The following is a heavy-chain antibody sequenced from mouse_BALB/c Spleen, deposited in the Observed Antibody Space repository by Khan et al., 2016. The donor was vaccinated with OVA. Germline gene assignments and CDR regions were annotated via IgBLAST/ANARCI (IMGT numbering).Heavy chain of an antibody. CDR2: IDPPNDDS. J-gene: IGHJ3*01. CDR3: ATLYANPFAI. V-gene: IGHV14-3*02. Sequence: EVQLQQSGAELVKPGASVKLSCSASGFNIKDTYIHWMKQRPEQGLEWIGRIDPPNDDSKYGPKFQAKATLTADTSSTTAYLQLSSLTFEDTAVYDCATLYANPFAIWGQGTLVTVSA. D-gene: IGHD2-1*01. CDR1: GFNIKDTY.